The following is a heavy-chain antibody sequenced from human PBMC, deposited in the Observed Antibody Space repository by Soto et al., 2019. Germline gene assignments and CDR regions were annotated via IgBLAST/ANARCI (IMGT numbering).Heavy chain of an antibody. CDR3: AKEFGYCSSTSCYGEGSFDY. D-gene: IGHD2-2*03. V-gene: IGHV3-30*18. Sequence: GGSLRLSCAASGFTFSSYGMHWVRQAPGKGLEWVAVISYDGSNKYYADSVKGRFTISRDNSKNTLYLQMNSLRAEDTAVYYCAKEFGYCSSTSCYGEGSFDYWGQGTLVTVSS. CDR1: GFTFSSYG. CDR2: ISYDGSNK. J-gene: IGHJ4*02.